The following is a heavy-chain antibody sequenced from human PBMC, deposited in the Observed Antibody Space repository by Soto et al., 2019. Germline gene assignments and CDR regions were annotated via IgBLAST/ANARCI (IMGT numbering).Heavy chain of an antibody. V-gene: IGHV4-30-4*08. CDR3: ARFSTLCKDYGVDV. Sequence: QVQLQESGPGLVKPSQTLSLTCSVSSGSISSSDSYWGLVRQPPGKGLEWIGYINLSGRAYYKPFLKSRVSISIETSKNQFSLRLTSVTAADTAVYFCARFSTLCKDYGVDVWGQGTTVTVSS. J-gene: IGHJ6*02. CDR1: SGSISSSDSY. D-gene: IGHD3-3*02. CDR2: INLSGRA.